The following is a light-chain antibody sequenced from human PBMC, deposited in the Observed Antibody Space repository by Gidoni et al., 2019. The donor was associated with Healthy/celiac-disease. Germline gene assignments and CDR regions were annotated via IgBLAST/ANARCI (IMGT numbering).Light chain of an antibody. V-gene: IGKV1-13*02. CDR3: QQFNSYPPFT. Sequence: GDRVTITCRASQGISSALAWYQQKPGKAPKLLIYDASSVESGVPSRFSGSGSGTDFTLTISSLQPEDFATYYCQQFNSYPPFTFGPGTKVDIK. CDR2: DAS. CDR1: QGISSA. J-gene: IGKJ3*01.